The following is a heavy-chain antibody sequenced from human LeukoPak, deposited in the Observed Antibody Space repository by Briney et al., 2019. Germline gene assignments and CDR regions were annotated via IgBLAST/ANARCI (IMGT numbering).Heavy chain of an antibody. CDR3: AKDQSYDQEYSSSWTFGY. J-gene: IGHJ4*02. CDR1: GFTFSSYA. Sequence: GGSLRLSCAASGFTFSSYAMSWVRQAPGKGLEWVSAISGSGGSTYYADSVKGRFTISRDNSKNTLYLQMNSLRAEDTAVYYCAKDQSYDQEYSSSWTFGYWGQGTLVTVSS. CDR2: ISGSGGST. V-gene: IGHV3-23*01. D-gene: IGHD6-13*01.